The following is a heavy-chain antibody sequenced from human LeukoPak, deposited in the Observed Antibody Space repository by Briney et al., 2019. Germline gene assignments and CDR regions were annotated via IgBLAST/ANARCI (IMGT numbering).Heavy chain of an antibody. CDR2: ISSSGSTI. D-gene: IGHD4-11*01. Sequence: PGGSLRLSCAASGFTFSSYEMNWVRQAPGKGLEWVSYISSSGSTIYNADSVEGRFTISRDNAKNSLYLQMNSLRAEDTAVYYCARVRYSRYFDYWGQGTLVTVSS. CDR3: ARVRYSRYFDY. CDR1: GFTFSSYE. V-gene: IGHV3-48*03. J-gene: IGHJ4*02.